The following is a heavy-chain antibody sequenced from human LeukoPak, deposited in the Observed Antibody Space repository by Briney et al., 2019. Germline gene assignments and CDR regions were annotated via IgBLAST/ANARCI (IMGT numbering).Heavy chain of an antibody. J-gene: IGHJ4*02. CDR1: GFTFSSDA. CDR3: ARLGYCSITSCQAFDY. CDR2: INDNGADT. Sequence: GVSLRLSCTATGFTFSSDAMTGVRQAPGKGREWLSSINDNGADTYYADSVKGRFTISRDNSKKAIYLQMNSLRAEDTDVYYCARLGYCSITSCQAFDYWGQGTLVTVSS. V-gene: IGHV3-23*01. D-gene: IGHD2-2*01.